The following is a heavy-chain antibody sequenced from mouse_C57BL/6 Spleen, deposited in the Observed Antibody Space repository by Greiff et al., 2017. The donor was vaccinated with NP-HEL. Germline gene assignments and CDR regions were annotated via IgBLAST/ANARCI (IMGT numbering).Heavy chain of an antibody. CDR3: ARSTAQGLDY. V-gene: IGHV1-26*01. D-gene: IGHD3-2*02. J-gene: IGHJ2*01. Sequence: EVQLQQSGPELVKPGASVKISCKASGYTFTDYYMNWVKQSHGKSLEWIGDINPNNGGTSYNQKFKGKATLTVDKSSSTAYMELRSLTSEDSAVYYCARSTAQGLDYWGQGTTLTVSS. CDR1: GYTFTDYY. CDR2: INPNNGGT.